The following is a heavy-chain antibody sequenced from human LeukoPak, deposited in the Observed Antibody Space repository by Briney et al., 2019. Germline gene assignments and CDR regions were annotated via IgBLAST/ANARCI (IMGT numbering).Heavy chain of an antibody. Sequence: SETLSLTCTVSGGSLSSGSYYWSWLRQPAGKGLEWLGRIYTSGSTNYNPSLKSRVTISVDTSKNQFSLKLSSVTAADTAVYYCARRDIVVVVAAKRAFDIWGQGTMVTVSA. D-gene: IGHD2-15*01. V-gene: IGHV4-61*02. CDR2: IYTSGST. CDR3: ARRDIVVVVAAKRAFDI. CDR1: GGSLSSGSYY. J-gene: IGHJ3*02.